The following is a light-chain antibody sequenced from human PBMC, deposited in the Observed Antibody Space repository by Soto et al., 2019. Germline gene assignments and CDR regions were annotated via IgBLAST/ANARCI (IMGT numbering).Light chain of an antibody. CDR2: GAS. CDR1: QSVSSSY. J-gene: IGKJ2*01. V-gene: IGKV3-20*01. Sequence: EIVLTQSPGILSLSPGERATLSCRARQSVSSSYLAWYQQKPGQAPRLLIYGASNRATGIPGRFSASGCKTDFALAISRLEPEDFAVYCCQQYGSTPPYTVGQGTKLGI. CDR3: QQYGSTPPYT.